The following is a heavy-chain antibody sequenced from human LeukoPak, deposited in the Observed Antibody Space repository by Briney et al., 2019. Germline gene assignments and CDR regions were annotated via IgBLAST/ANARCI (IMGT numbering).Heavy chain of an antibody. CDR2: IYYSGST. J-gene: IGHJ4*02. V-gene: IGHV4-59*01. D-gene: IGHD2-15*01. Sequence: PETLSLTCTVSGGSISSYYWSWIRQPPGKGLEWIGYIYYSGSTNYNPSLKSRVTISVATSKNQFSLKLSSVTAADTAVYYCARVSYCSGGSCYSGIIDYWGQGTLVTVSS. CDR1: GGSISSYY. CDR3: ARVSYCSGGSCYSGIIDY.